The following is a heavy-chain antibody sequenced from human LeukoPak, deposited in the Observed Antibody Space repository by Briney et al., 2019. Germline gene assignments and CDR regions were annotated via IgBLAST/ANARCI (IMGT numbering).Heavy chain of an antibody. J-gene: IGHJ4*02. V-gene: IGHV5-51*01. CDR1: GFTFTSYW. Sequence: GESLKISCKGSGFTFTSYWIGWVRQMPGKGLEWTGIIYPGDSDTRYSPSFQGQVTISADTSISTAYLQWSSLKASDTAMYYCAKSGYSYGYGFDYWGQGTLVTVSS. D-gene: IGHD5-18*01. CDR2: IYPGDSDT. CDR3: AKSGYSYGYGFDY.